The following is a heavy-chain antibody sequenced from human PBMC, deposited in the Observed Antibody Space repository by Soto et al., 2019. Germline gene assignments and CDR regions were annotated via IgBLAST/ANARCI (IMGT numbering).Heavy chain of an antibody. D-gene: IGHD2-21*01. Sequence: QGQLQESGPGLVKPSQTLTLTCSVSGGSIDTGGFYWSWARQLPGKGLQWIGYIYYTGAAYYNPALKSRVVMSLDTSANQFSLSLTSLTAADTAVYYCASGTFNDISFDSWGQGRLVTVSS. CDR2: IYYTGAA. CDR1: GGSIDTGGFY. CDR3: ASGTFNDISFDS. J-gene: IGHJ4*02. V-gene: IGHV4-31*03.